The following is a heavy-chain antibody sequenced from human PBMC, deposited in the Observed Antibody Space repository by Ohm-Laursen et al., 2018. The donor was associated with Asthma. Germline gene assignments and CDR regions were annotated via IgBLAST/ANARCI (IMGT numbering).Heavy chain of an antibody. J-gene: IGHJ4*02. Sequence: SLRLSCSASGFTFRSYAMYWVRQAPGKGLEWVAVGGSYYDGGLKYYADTVNGRFTVSRDDSKNTLYLQMNSLRPDDTAVYYCARDVMEWYLPAFDFWGQGTLVTVSS. CDR2: GGSYYDGGLK. CDR3: ARDVMEWYLPAFDF. D-gene: IGHD3-3*01. CDR1: GFTFRSYA. V-gene: IGHV3-30-3*01.